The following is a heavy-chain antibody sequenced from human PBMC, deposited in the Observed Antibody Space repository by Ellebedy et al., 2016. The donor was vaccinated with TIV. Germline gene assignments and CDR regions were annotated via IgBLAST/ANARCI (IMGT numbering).Heavy chain of an antibody. CDR1: GLSTTNGT. D-gene: IGHD3-22*01. CDR2: ISGSGDST. Sequence: GESLKISXAASGLSTTNGTTWWVREAPGKGLALVSVISGSGDSTFYADSVKGRFTISRYNSKNALYLQMNSLSAEDTAVYYCAKDRAMNMMVVIDYWGQGTLVTVSS. J-gene: IGHJ4*02. CDR3: AKDRAMNMMVVIDY. V-gene: IGHV3-23*01.